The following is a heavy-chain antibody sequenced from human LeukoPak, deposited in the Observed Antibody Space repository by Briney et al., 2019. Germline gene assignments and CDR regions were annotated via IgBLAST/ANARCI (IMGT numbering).Heavy chain of an antibody. D-gene: IGHD7-27*01. J-gene: IGHJ3*02. CDR2: IYSGGST. CDR3: VRVRSNWGVENAFDI. Sequence: GGSLRLSCAASGFTVSSNYMSWVRQAPGKGLEWVSVIYSGGSTCYADSVKGRFTISRDNSKNTLYLQMNSLRAEDTAVYYCVRVRSNWGVENAFDIWGQGTMVTVSS. CDR1: GFTVSSNY. V-gene: IGHV3-53*01.